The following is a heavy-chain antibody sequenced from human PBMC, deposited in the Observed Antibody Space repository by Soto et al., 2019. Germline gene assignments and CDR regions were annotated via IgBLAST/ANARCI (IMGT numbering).Heavy chain of an antibody. J-gene: IGHJ5*02. CDR1: VFTFRIFT. CDR3: TRDASRDSRAPGWFDP. Sequence: GGSLRIACAASVFTFRIFTMNWVRQAPGKGLDWVSTISRNSAYIYYTDALRGRFTISRDNAKNSLHLQMNSLRAEDTAVYYCTRDASRDSRAPGWFDPWGPGTLVTVS. CDR2: ISRNSAYI. V-gene: IGHV3-21*01. D-gene: IGHD6-13*01.